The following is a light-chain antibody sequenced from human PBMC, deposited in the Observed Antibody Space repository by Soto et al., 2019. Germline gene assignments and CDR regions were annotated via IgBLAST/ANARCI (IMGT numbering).Light chain of an antibody. CDR1: NVDVGGYNY. V-gene: IGLV2-14*01. J-gene: IGLJ1*01. Sequence: QSALTQPASVSGSPGQSITISCTGTNVDVGGYNYVSWYQHHPGKAPKLLIFEVSNRPSGVSNRFSGSKSGNTASLTISGLQSEDEADYYCVSYTIKTTYGFGSGTKVTVL. CDR3: VSYTIKTTYG. CDR2: EVS.